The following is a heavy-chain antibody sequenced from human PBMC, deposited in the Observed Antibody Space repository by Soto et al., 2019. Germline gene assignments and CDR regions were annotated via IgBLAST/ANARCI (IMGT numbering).Heavy chain of an antibody. J-gene: IGHJ4*02. V-gene: IGHV3-72*01. CDR1: GFTFSDHY. Sequence: GGSLRLSCAASGFTFSDHYMDWVRQAPGKGLEWIGRTRNKANSYTTEYAASVKGRFTISRDDSKNSLYLQMNSLKTEDTAVYYCARGENYGDDYFDYWGQGTLVTVSS. CDR3: ARGENYGDDYFDY. D-gene: IGHD4-17*01. CDR2: TRNKANSYTT.